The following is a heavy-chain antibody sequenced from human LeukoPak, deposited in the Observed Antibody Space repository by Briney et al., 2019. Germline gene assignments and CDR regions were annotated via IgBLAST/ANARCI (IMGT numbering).Heavy chain of an antibody. J-gene: IGHJ4*02. CDR1: GFPFDDYT. Sequence: SGGSRRLSCAASGFPFDDYTMHWFRQAPGKGLEWVSLISWDGGSTYYADSVKGRFTISRDNSKNSLYLQMNSLRTEDTALYYCAKEKYGYKYFDYWGQGTLVTVSS. V-gene: IGHV3-43*01. CDR2: ISWDGGST. D-gene: IGHD5-24*01. CDR3: AKEKYGYKYFDY.